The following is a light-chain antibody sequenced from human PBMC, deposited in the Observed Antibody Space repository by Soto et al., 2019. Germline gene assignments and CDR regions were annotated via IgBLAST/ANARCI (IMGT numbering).Light chain of an antibody. V-gene: IGKV3-20*01. CDR1: QSVSSSY. Sequence: EIVLTQSPGILSLSPGERATLSCRASQSVSSSYLVWYQQKPGQAPRLLMYGASSRATGIPDRFSGSGSGTDFTLTISRVEPEDSAVYYCQQYGSSPFTFGPGTKVEIK. CDR2: GAS. J-gene: IGKJ3*01. CDR3: QQYGSSPFT.